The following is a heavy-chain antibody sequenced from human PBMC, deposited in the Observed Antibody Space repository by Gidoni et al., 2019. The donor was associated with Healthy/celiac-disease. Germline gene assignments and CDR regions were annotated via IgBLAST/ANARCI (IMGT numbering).Heavy chain of an antibody. D-gene: IGHD6-19*01. CDR3: ARDRMIAVAGTVDY. CDR1: GLTFSSYS. J-gene: IGHJ4*02. CDR2: ISSSSSYI. Sequence: VQLVESGGGLVKPGGSLRLSCSPSGLTFSSYSMNWVRQAPGKGLEWFSSISSSSSYIYYAYSVKGRFTISRDNAKNSLYLQMNSLRAEDTAVYYCARDRMIAVAGTVDYWGQGTLVTVSS. V-gene: IGHV3-21*01.